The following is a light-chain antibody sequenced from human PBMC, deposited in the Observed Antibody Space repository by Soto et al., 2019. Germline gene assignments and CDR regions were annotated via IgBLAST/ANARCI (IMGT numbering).Light chain of an antibody. V-gene: IGKV3-20*01. Sequence: EIVLTQSPGTLSLSPGERASLSCRASQSIDSDYLAWYQQKPGQAPRLLIYNASRRATGIPDRFSGSGSGTDFTLIISRLEPEDFAVYYCQKFGSPWTFGQGTKVEIK. CDR2: NAS. CDR1: QSIDSDY. CDR3: QKFGSPWT. J-gene: IGKJ1*01.